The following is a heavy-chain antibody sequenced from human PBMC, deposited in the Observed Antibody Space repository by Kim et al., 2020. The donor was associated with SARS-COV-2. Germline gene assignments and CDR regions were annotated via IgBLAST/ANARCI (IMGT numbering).Heavy chain of an antibody. CDR2: INHSGST. CDR3: ARGWGYYDSTPHLDY. D-gene: IGHD3-22*01. CDR1: GGSFSGYY. V-gene: IGHV4-34*01. J-gene: IGHJ4*02. Sequence: SETLSLTCAVYGGSFSGYYWSWIRQPPGKGLEWIGEINHSGSTNYNPSLKSRVTISVDTSKNQFSLKLSSVTAADTAVYYCARGWGYYDSTPHLDYWGQGTLVPVSS.